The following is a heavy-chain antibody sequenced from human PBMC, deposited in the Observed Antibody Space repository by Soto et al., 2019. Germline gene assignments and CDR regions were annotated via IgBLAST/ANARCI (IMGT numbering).Heavy chain of an antibody. CDR1: GFTFSRYG. Sequence: QVQLVESGGGVVQPGRSLRLSCAASGFTFSRYGMHWVRQAPGKGLEWVAVISYDGSNKYYADSVKGRFTISRDNSKNTLYLQMNSLRAEDTAVYYCAKDRHSSSHYYYYYGMDVWGQGTTVTVSS. J-gene: IGHJ6*02. D-gene: IGHD6-6*01. CDR2: ISYDGSNK. V-gene: IGHV3-30*18. CDR3: AKDRHSSSHYYYYYGMDV.